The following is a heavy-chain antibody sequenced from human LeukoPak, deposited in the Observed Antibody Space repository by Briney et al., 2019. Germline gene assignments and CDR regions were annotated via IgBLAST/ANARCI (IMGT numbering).Heavy chain of an antibody. D-gene: IGHD6-6*01. CDR2: ISYDGSNI. V-gene: IGHV3-30-3*01. J-gene: IGHJ3*02. Sequence: GGSLRPSCAASGFTFSSYAMYWVRQAPGKGLEWVTVISYDGSNIYYADSVKGRFTISRDNSKNTLYLQMNSLRAEDTAVYYCARDQAAPRAFDIWGQGTMVTVSS. CDR1: GFTFSSYA. CDR3: ARDQAAPRAFDI.